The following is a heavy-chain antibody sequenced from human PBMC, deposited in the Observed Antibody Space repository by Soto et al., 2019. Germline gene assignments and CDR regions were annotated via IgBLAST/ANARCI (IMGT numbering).Heavy chain of an antibody. J-gene: IGHJ4*02. D-gene: IGHD3-9*01. Sequence: GWSLRLSCAASGFTFSSYAMSWVRQAPGKGLEWVSAISGSGGSTYYADSVKGRFTISRDNSKNTLYLQMNSLRAEDTAVYYCEKDSSILRHFDWSGYEFDYWGQGTLVTVSS. CDR2: ISGSGGST. V-gene: IGHV3-23*01. CDR3: EKDSSILRHFDWSGYEFDY. CDR1: GFTFSSYA.